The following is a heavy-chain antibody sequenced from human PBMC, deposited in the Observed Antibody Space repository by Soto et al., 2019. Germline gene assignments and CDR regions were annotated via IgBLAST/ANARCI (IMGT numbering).Heavy chain of an antibody. CDR2: ISAYNGNT. CDR1: GYTFTSYG. D-gene: IGHD3-3*01. Sequence: ASGKVSCKASGYTFTSYGISWVRQAPGQGLEWMGWISAYNGNTNYAQKLQGRVTMTTDTSTSTAYMELRSLRSDDTAVYYCARASGIDYDFWSGPRGYYYYMDVWGKGTTVTVSS. CDR3: ARASGIDYDFWSGPRGYYYYMDV. J-gene: IGHJ6*03. V-gene: IGHV1-18*01.